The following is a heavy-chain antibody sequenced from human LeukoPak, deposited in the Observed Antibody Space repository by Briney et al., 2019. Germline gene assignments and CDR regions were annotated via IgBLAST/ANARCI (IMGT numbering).Heavy chain of an antibody. V-gene: IGHV3-74*01. CDR3: ARDAAIAARLDYFDY. CDR1: GFTFSSYW. D-gene: IGHD6-6*01. Sequence: GGSLRLSCAASGFTFSSYWMHWVRQAPGKGLVWVSRINSDGSSTNYADSVKGRFTISRDNAKNTLYLQMNSLRAEDTAVDYCARDAAIAARLDYFDYWGQGTLVTVS. CDR2: INSDGSST. J-gene: IGHJ4*02.